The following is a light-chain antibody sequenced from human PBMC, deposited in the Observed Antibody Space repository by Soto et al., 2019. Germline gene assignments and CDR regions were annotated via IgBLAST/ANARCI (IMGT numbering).Light chain of an antibody. V-gene: IGKV3-15*01. CDR3: QQYNNWPQT. CDR1: QSVGSN. CDR2: GVS. J-gene: IGKJ1*01. Sequence: EIVMTQSPVTLSVSPGEGVTLSCRASQSVGSNLAWYQQKVGQAPRLLIYGVSTRATGIPARFSDSGSGRQFTLTISSLQSEDSAVYYCQQYNNWPQTLGQGTKVDI.